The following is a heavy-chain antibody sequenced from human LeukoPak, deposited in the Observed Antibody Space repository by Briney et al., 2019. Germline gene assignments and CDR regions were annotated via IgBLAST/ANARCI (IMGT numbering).Heavy chain of an antibody. CDR2: FDPEDGET. D-gene: IGHD3-9*01. J-gene: IGHJ4*02. CDR1: GYTLTELS. Sequence: ASVKVSCKVSGYTLTELSMHWVRQAPGKGLEWMGGFDPEDGETIYAQKFQGRVTMTEDTSTDTAYMELSSLRSEDTAVYYCARGGVYDILTGYSFDYWGQGTLVTVSS. CDR3: ARGGVYDILTGYSFDY. V-gene: IGHV1-24*01.